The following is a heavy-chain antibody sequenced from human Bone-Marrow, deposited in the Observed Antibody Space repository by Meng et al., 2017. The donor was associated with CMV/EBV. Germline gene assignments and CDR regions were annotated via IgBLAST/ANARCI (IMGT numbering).Heavy chain of an antibody. Sequence: SGDIISSNSASWNWIRQSPSRGLEWLGRTYYRSKWYHEYALSVESRITITPDASKNQFSLQLKSVTPEDTAVYFCARNFGQSYFFDYWDQGTLVTVSS. J-gene: IGHJ4*02. CDR2: TYYRSKWYH. D-gene: IGHD2-21*01. V-gene: IGHV6-1*01. CDR3: ARNFGQSYFFDY. CDR1: GDIISSNSAS.